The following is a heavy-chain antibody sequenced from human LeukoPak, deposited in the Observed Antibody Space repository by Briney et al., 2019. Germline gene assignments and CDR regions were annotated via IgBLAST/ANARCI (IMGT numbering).Heavy chain of an antibody. Sequence: PGGSLRLSCAASGFTFSSYAMSWVRQAPGKGLEWVSAISGSGGSTYYADSVKGRFTISRDNSKNTLYLQMNSLRAEDTAVYYCAKDRVWGDFWSGYYTSYYYYYYMDVWGKGTTVTVSS. J-gene: IGHJ6*03. CDR1: GFTFSSYA. V-gene: IGHV3-23*01. D-gene: IGHD3-3*01. CDR2: ISGSGGST. CDR3: AKDRVWGDFWSGYYTSYYYYYYMDV.